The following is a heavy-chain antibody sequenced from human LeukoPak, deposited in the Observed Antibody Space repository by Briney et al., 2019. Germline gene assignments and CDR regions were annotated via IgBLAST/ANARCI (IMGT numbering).Heavy chain of an antibody. D-gene: IGHD5-18*01. CDR1: GFTFSSYA. CDR2: ITASGGNT. Sequence: GSLRLSCAASGFTFSSYAMGWVRQAPGKGLEWVSAITASGGNTYYADSVKGRFTISRDNSKNKLYLQVNSLRAEDTAVYYCAKGNGYSYGRYYFDYWGQGTLVTVSS. J-gene: IGHJ4*02. CDR3: AKGNGYSYGRYYFDY. V-gene: IGHV3-23*01.